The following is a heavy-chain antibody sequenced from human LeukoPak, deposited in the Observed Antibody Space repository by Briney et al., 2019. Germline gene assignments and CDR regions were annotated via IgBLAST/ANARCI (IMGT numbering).Heavy chain of an antibody. CDR3: ARLGQTVTGFYSLDI. CDR2: MFHSGST. J-gene: IGHJ3*02. CDR1: GASISGNY. V-gene: IGHV4-59*12. Sequence: ASETLSLTCSVSGASISGNYWSWIRLPPGKGLEFIGYMFHSGSTNYNPSLKSRVITSLDASKNQFSLKLFSVTAADTAVYYCARLGQTVTGFYSLDIWGQGTMVTVSS. D-gene: IGHD3-9*01.